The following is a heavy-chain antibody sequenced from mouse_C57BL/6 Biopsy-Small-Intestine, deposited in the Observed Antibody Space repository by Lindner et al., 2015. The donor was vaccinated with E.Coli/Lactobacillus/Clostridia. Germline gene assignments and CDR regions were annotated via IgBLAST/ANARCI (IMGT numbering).Heavy chain of an antibody. J-gene: IGHJ4*01. CDR2: ISDGGSYT. CDR3: ARDGYYAMDY. V-gene: IGHV5-4*01. Sequence: VQLQESGGGLVKPGGSLKLSCAAPGFTFSSYAMSWVRQTPEKRLEWVATISDGGSYTYYPDNVKGRFTISRDNAKNNLYLQMSHLKSEDTAMYYCARDGYYAMDYWGQGTSVTVSS. CDR1: GFTFSSYA.